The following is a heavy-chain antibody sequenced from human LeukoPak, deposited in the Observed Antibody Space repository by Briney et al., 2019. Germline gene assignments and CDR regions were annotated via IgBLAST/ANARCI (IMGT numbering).Heavy chain of an antibody. J-gene: IGHJ5*02. CDR1: GGSISSSSYY. D-gene: IGHD4-17*01. CDR3: ARDLYGDGSYFDP. Sequence: SETLSLTCTVSGGSISSSSYYWGWIRQPPGKGLEWIGSIYYSGSTYYNPSLKSRVTISVDTSKNQFSLKLSSVTAADTALYYCARDLYGDGSYFDPWGQGTLVTVSS. CDR2: IYYSGST. V-gene: IGHV4-39*02.